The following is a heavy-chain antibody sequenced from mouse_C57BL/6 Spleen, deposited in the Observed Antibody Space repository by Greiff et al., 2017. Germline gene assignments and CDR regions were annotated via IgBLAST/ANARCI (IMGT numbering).Heavy chain of an antibody. Sequence: QVQLQQSGAELVKPGASVKLSCKASGYTFTEYTIHWVKQRSGQGLEWSGWFYPGSGSIKYNEKFKDKATLTADKSSSSFYMEVSRLTSEDSAGYFCARHEANYDYAMDYWGQGTSVTVSS. V-gene: IGHV1-62-2*01. CDR3: ARHEANYDYAMDY. D-gene: IGHD2-4*01. CDR2: FYPGSGSI. CDR1: GYTFTEYT. J-gene: IGHJ4*01.